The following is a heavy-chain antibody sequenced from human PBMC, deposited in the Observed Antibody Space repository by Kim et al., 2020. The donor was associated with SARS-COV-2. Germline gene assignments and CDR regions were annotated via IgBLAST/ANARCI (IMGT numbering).Heavy chain of an antibody. V-gene: IGHV3-23*01. CDR3: ANPYDLLELLLGY. CDR1: GFTFSSYA. Sequence: GGSLRLSCAASGFTFSSYAMSWVRQAPGKGLEWVSAISGSGGSTYYADSVKGRFTISRDNSKNTLYLQMNSLRAEDTAVYYCANPYDLLELLLGYWGQGTLVTVSS. D-gene: IGHD3-3*01. CDR2: ISGSGGST. J-gene: IGHJ4*02.